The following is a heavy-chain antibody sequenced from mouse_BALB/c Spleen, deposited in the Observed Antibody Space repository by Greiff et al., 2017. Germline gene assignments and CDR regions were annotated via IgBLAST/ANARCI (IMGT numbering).Heavy chain of an antibody. V-gene: IGHV1S132*01. Sequence: QVQLKESGAELVKPGASVKLSCKTSGYTFTSYWIQWVKQRPGQGLGWIGEIFPGTGTTYYNEKFKGKATLTIDTSSSTAYMQLSSLTSEDSAVYFCARWGYGSSYRYFDYWGQGTTLTVSS. CDR3: ARWGYGSSYRYFDY. D-gene: IGHD1-1*01. J-gene: IGHJ2*01. CDR2: IFPGTGTT. CDR1: GYTFTSYW.